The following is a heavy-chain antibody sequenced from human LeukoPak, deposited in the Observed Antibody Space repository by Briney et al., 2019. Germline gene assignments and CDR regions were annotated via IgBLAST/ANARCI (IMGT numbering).Heavy chain of an antibody. J-gene: IGHJ4*02. CDR3: AKDLSVAANYYFDY. V-gene: IGHV3-23*01. CDR2: ISGSGGST. D-gene: IGHD6-19*01. Sequence: GGSLRLSCAASGFTFSSYAMSWVRQAPGKGLEWVSAISGSGGSTYYADSVKGRFTISRGNSKNTMYLQMNSLRAEDTAVYYCAKDLSVAANYYFDYWGQGTLVTVSS. CDR1: GFTFSSYA.